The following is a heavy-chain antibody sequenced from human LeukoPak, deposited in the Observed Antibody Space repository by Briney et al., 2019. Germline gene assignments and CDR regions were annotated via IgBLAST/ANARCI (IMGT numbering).Heavy chain of an antibody. CDR1: GGSISSYY. Sequence: SETLSLTCTVSGGSISSYYWTWIRQTPGKELEWIGYIYYSGSTNYNPSLKSRVSISVDTSRNQLPLMLTSVTAADTAVYYCARGGYSSSWSLGMDVWCQGTTVTVSS. CDR3: ARGGYSSSWSLGMDV. J-gene: IGHJ6*02. V-gene: IGHV4-59*12. CDR2: IYYSGST. D-gene: IGHD6-13*01.